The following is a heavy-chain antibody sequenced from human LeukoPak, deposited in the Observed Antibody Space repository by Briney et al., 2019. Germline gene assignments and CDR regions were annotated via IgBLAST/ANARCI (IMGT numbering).Heavy chain of an antibody. CDR3: ASEGPTAYYYDSSPALRY. D-gene: IGHD3-22*01. V-gene: IGHV3-21*01. CDR2: ISSSSSYI. Sequence: GGSLRLSCAASGFTFSSYSMNWVRRAPGKGLEWVSSISSSSSYIYYADSVKGRFTISRDNAKNSLYLQMNSLRAEDTAVYYCASEGPTAYYYDSSPALRYWGQGTLVTVSS. J-gene: IGHJ4*02. CDR1: GFTFSSYS.